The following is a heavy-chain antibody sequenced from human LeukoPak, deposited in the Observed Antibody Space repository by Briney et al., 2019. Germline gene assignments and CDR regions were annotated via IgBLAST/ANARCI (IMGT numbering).Heavy chain of an antibody. D-gene: IGHD6-6*01. CDR2: INPSGGST. CDR3: TREGTGSGAARRFDY. V-gene: IGHV1-46*01. J-gene: IGHJ4*02. CDR1: GYTFTSYY. Sequence: ASVKVSCKASGYTFTSYYMHWVRQAPGQGLEWMGIINPSGGSTSYAQKFQGRVTMTRDMSTSTVYMELSSLRSEDTAVYYCTREGTGSGAARRFDYWGQGTLVTVSS.